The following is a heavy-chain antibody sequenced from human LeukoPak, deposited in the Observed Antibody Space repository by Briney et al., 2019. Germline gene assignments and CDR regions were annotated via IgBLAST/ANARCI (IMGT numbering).Heavy chain of an antibody. CDR3: ARVASGLPSSYWFDP. V-gene: IGHV4-4*07. CDR1: GGSISSYY. D-gene: IGHD3-10*01. Sequence: SETLSLTCTVSGGSISSYYWSWIRQPAGTGLEWIGRIYTSGSTNYNPSLKSRVTMSVDTSKNQFSLKLSSVTAPDTAVYYCARVASGLPSSYWFDPWGQGTLVTVSS. J-gene: IGHJ5*02. CDR2: IYTSGST.